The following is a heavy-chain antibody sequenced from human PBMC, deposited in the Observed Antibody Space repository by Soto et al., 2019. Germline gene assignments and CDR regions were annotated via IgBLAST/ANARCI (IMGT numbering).Heavy chain of an antibody. CDR1: GGTFSSYS. J-gene: IGHJ4*02. CDR3: ARECCGGDFNFDY. CDR2: IIPIFGTA. D-gene: IGHD2-21*02. V-gene: IGHV1-69*13. Sequence: GASVKVSCKASGGTFSSYSISWVLQAPGQGLEWMGGIIPIFGTANYAQKFQGRVTITADESTSTAYMELSSLRSEDTAVYYCARECCGGDFNFDYWGQGTLVTVSS.